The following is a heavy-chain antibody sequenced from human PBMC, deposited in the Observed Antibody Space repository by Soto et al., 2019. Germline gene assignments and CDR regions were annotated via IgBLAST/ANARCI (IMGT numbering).Heavy chain of an antibody. CDR3: AREEGCGGGDCYSRYYYYYGMDV. CDR1: GYTFTSYG. J-gene: IGHJ6*02. V-gene: IGHV1-18*01. D-gene: IGHD2-21*02. Sequence: QVQLVQSGAEVKKPGASVKVSCKASGYTFTSYGISWVRQAPGQGLEWMGWISAYNGNTNYAQKLQGRVTMTTDTSTSTAYMELRSLRSDDTAVYYCAREEGCGGGDCYSRYYYYYGMDVWGQGTTVTVSS. CDR2: ISAYNGNT.